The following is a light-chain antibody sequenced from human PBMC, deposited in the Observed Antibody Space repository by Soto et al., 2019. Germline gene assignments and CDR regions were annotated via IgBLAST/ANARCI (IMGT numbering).Light chain of an antibody. J-gene: IGLJ1*01. CDR3: SSYTTISTYV. V-gene: IGLV2-14*01. CDR2: DVT. CDR1: SSDVGSYNY. Sequence: QSVLTQPASVSGSPGQSIAISCTGTSSDVGSYNYVSWYQQHPDKAPKLILYDVTNRPSGVSNRFSGSKSGNTASLTISGLQAEDEADYYCSSYTTISTYVFGTRTKVTVL.